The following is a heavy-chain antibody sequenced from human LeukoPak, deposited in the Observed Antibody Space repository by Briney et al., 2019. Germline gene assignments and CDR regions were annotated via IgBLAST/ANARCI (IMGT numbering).Heavy chain of an antibody. J-gene: IGHJ4*02. CDR3: ARAGSSWYETH. CDR1: GGSFSGYY. CDR2: INHSGST. D-gene: IGHD6-13*01. Sequence: SETLSLTCAVYGGSFSGYYWSWIRQPPGKGLEWIGEINHSGSTNYNPSLKSRVTISVDTSKNQFSLKLSSVTAADTAVYYCARAGSSWYETHWGQGTLVTVSS. V-gene: IGHV4-34*01.